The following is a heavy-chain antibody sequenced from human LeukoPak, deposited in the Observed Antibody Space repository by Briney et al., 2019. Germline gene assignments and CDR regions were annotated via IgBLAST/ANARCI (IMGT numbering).Heavy chain of an antibody. Sequence: GGSLRLSCAASGFTFSRYWMSWVRQAPGKGLEWVANIKQDGSEKYYVDSVKGRFTISRDNAKNSLYLQMNSLRAEDTAVYYCARDRSGYSYKSDYYYMDVWGKGTTVTVSS. CDR3: ARDRSGYSYKSDYYYMDV. CDR1: GFTFSRYW. CDR2: IKQDGSEK. V-gene: IGHV3-7*01. D-gene: IGHD5-18*01. J-gene: IGHJ6*03.